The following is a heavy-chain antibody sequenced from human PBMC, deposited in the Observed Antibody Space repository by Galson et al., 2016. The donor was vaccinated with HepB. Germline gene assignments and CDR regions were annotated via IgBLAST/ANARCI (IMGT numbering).Heavy chain of an antibody. V-gene: IGHV4-59*01. CDR1: GGSLNDYY. Sequence: ETLSLTCTVSGGSLNDYYWSWLRQPPGKGLPWLGYVYHSGHTKYNPSPKSRVTMSVDPSKSQFTLKMTSVTAADTAVYYCARPTSSGYGDAFDVWGQGTVVTVSS. D-gene: IGHD5-12*01. CDR3: ARPTSSGYGDAFDV. J-gene: IGHJ3*01. CDR2: VYHSGHT.